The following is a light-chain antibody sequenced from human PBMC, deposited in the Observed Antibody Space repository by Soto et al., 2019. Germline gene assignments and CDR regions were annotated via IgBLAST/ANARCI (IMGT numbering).Light chain of an antibody. CDR1: QTISSW. J-gene: IGKJ1*01. CDR3: QQYNGT. V-gene: IGKV1-5*03. CDR2: KAS. Sequence: DIQMTQSPSTLSASVGDRVTITCRASQTISSWLAWYQQKPGKAPKLLIYKASNLESGVPSRFSGSGSGTDFTLTISSLQPDDFATYYCQQYNGTFGQGTKVEIK.